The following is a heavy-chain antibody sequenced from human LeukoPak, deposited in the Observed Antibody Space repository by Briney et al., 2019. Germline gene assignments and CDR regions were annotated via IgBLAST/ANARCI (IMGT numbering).Heavy chain of an antibody. CDR1: GYTFTGYY. D-gene: IGHD3-22*01. CDR2: INPNSGGT. CDR3: ARALPPYYYDSSGYCDY. J-gene: IGHJ4*02. Sequence: ASVKVSCKASGYTFTGYYMHWVRQAPGQGPEWMGWINPNSGGTNYAQKFQGRVTMTRDTSISTAYMELSRLRSDDTAVYYCARALPPYYYDSSGYCDYWGQGTLVTVSS. V-gene: IGHV1-2*02.